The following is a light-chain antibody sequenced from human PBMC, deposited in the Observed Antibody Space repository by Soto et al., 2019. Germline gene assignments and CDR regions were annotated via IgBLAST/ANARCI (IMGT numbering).Light chain of an antibody. Sequence: EIVLTQSPATLSLSPGERATVSCWASQSVSNYLAWYQQKPGQAPRLLIYDASKRATGIPARFSGSGSGTNFTLTISSLEPEDFAVYYCQQRSIWPWTFGQGTKVDIK. CDR2: DAS. V-gene: IGKV3-11*01. CDR3: QQRSIWPWT. CDR1: QSVSNY. J-gene: IGKJ1*01.